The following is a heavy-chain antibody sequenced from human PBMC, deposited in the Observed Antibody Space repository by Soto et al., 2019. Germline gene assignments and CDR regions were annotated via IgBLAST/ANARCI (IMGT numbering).Heavy chain of an antibody. V-gene: IGHV1-69*01. D-gene: IGHD6-13*01. J-gene: IGHJ4*02. CDR1: GGTFCSYA. Sequence: QVQLVQSGAEVKKPGSSVKVSCKASGGTFCSYAISWVRQAHGQGLEWMGGIIPIFGTANYAQKFQGRVTITADESTSTAYMELSSLRSEDTAVYYCARAGVAAAGTLDYWGQGTLVTVSS. CDR3: ARAGVAAAGTLDY. CDR2: IIPIFGTA.